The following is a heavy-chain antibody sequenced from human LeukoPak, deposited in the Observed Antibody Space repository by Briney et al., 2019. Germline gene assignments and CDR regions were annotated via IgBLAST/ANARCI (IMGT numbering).Heavy chain of an antibody. CDR3: ARCMVLSQGWCNWFDP. J-gene: IGHJ5*02. D-gene: IGHD6-13*01. V-gene: IGHV3-23*01. Sequence: PGGSLRLSCAASGITFSNAWMTWVRQAPAKGLEWVSSIRIGGGGTYYADSVKGRFTISRDNSENTLRLQINNLRVGDTAKYFCARCMVLSQGWCNWFDPWGQGTLVTVSS. CDR2: IRIGGGGT. CDR1: GITFSNAW.